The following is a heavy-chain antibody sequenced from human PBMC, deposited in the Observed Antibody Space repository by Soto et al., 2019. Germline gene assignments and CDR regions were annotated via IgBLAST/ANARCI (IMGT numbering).Heavy chain of an antibody. CDR2: ISDSGDTT. CDR3: AKPHVTYFYYGVDV. D-gene: IGHD3-10*01. CDR1: GFTFSSYG. V-gene: IGHV3-23*01. Sequence: GSLRLSCAASGFTFSSYGMNWVRQAPGKGLEWVSGISDSGDTTYYADSVKGRFTISRDNSKNTLYLQMSSLRAEDTALYYCAKPHVTYFYYGVDVWGHGTTVTVSS. J-gene: IGHJ6*02.